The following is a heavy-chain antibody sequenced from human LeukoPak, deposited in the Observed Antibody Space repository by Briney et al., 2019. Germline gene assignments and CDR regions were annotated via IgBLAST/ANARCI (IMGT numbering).Heavy chain of an antibody. Sequence: TGGSLRLSCAASGLTFADYTMHWVRQAPGKGLEWVSLISRNGVATKYADSVTGRFTIYSDISRDTLYLQMNNLRGEDTALYYCAKGLERESRLDSWGQGTLVTVSS. J-gene: IGHJ4*02. D-gene: IGHD3/OR15-3a*01. CDR2: ISRNGVAT. CDR3: AKGLERESRLDS. V-gene: IGHV3-43*01. CDR1: GLTFADYT.